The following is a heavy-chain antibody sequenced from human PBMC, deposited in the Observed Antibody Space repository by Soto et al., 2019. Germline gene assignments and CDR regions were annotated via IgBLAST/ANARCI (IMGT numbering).Heavy chain of an antibody. V-gene: IGHV3-49*03. D-gene: IGHD1-1*01. J-gene: IGHJ6*03. CDR2: IRSKAYGGTT. CDR3: TSYRGTHYYYYMDV. CDR1: GFTFGDYA. Sequence: PGGSLRLSCTASGFTFGDYAMSWFRQAPGKGLEWVGFIRSKAYGGTTEYAASVKGRFTISRDDSKSIAYLQMNSLKTEDTAVYYCTSYRGTHYYYYMDVWGKGTTVTVSS.